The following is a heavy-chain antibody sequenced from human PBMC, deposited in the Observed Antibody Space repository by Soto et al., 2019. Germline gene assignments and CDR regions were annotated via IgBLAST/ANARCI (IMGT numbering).Heavy chain of an antibody. CDR2: INDNGAYT. J-gene: IGHJ4*02. CDR1: GLIFSNYD. D-gene: IGHD1-26*01. V-gene: IGHV3-64*01. CDR3: ARAQRSGNYDY. Sequence: VQLVESGGGLVQPGGSLRLSCAAYGLIFSNYDMHWVRQAPGKGLEYISAINDNGAYTYYANSVKGRFTISRDNSKNTLYLQMGSLRLDDMAVYYCARAQRSGNYDYWGQGTLVTVSS.